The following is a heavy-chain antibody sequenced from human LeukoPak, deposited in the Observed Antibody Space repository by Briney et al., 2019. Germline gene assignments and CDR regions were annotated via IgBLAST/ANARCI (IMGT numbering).Heavy chain of an antibody. CDR3: AKDIRNCSGGSCYFHNWYFDL. D-gene: IGHD2-15*01. CDR2: ISWNSGSI. CDR1: GFTFDDYA. V-gene: IGHV3-9*01. Sequence: GRSLRLSCAASGFTFDDYAMHWVRQAPGKGLGWVSGISWNSGSIGYADSVKGRFTISRDNAKNSLYLQMNSLRAEDTALYYCAKDIRNCSGGSCYFHNWYFDLWGRGTLVTVSS. J-gene: IGHJ2*01.